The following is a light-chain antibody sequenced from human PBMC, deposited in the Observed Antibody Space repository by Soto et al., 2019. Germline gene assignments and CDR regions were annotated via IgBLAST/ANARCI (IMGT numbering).Light chain of an antibody. CDR3: QQYETYPLT. Sequence: DIQMTQSPSTLSASVGDRVTITCRASQTINTWLAWYQQKPGKAPYLLIYKASNLQSGVPSRFSGSASGTEFTLTISRLQPDDIATYYCQQYETYPLTYGGGTKVAI. J-gene: IGKJ4*01. CDR1: QTINTW. CDR2: KAS. V-gene: IGKV1-5*03.